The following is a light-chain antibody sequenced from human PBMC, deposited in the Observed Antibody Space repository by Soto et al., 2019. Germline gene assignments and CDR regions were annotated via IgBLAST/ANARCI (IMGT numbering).Light chain of an antibody. CDR3: QQYNSYSWT. Sequence: IHMTHSPSTLSASVLYRVTITFRASQSISSWLAWYQQKPGKAPKLLIYDASSLESGVPSRFSGSGSGTEFTLTISSLQPDDFATYYCQQYNSYSWTFGQGTKVDIK. CDR1: QSISSW. CDR2: DAS. V-gene: IGKV1-5*01. J-gene: IGKJ1*01.